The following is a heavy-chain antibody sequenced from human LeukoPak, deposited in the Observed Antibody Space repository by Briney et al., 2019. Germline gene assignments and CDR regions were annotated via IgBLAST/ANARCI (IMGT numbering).Heavy chain of an antibody. Sequence: GGSLRLSCAASGFTFSSYGMHWVRQAPGKGLEWVAVISYDGSNKYYADSVKGRFTISRDNSKNTLYLRMNSLRAEDTAVYYCAKLVGATDYFDYWGQGTLVTVSS. CDR2: ISYDGSNK. CDR1: GFTFSSYG. V-gene: IGHV3-30*18. J-gene: IGHJ4*02. CDR3: AKLVGATDYFDY. D-gene: IGHD1-26*01.